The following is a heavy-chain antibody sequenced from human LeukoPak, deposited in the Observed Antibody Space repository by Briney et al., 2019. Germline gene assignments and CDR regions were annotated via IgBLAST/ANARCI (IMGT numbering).Heavy chain of an antibody. V-gene: IGHV3-23*01. D-gene: IGHD6-13*01. CDR1: GFTFSSYS. Sequence: GGSLRLSCAASGFTFSSYSMNWVRQAPGKGLEWVSLIGGSGGTTYYADSVKGRFTISRDNSKNTLYLQMNSLRAEDTALYYCAKGDSSSWYGDWGQGTLVTVSS. CDR3: AKGDSSSWYGD. CDR2: IGGSGGTT. J-gene: IGHJ4*02.